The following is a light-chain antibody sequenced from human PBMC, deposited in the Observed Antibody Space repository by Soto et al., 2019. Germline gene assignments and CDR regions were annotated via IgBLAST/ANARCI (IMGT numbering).Light chain of an antibody. J-gene: IGKJ1*01. Sequence: DIQMTQSPSTLSASVGVRVTITCRASQTISSWLAWYQQKPGKAPNLLISDASSLKSGVPSRFSGSGSGTEFTLTISSPQPDDFATYYCQQYHGYSWTFGQGTKV. CDR3: QQYHGYSWT. CDR1: QTISSW. V-gene: IGKV1-5*01. CDR2: DAS.